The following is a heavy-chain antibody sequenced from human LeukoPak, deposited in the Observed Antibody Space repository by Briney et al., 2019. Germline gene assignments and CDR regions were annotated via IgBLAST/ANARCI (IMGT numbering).Heavy chain of an antibody. J-gene: IGHJ4*02. V-gene: IGHV4-4*02. D-gene: IGHD6-13*01. CDR2: IYHSGST. CDR3: AREPHKAAAPD. Sequence: PSGTLSLTCAVSGGSISSSNWWSWVRPPPGKGLEWIGEIYHSGSTYYNPSLKSRVTISVDTSKNQFSLKLSSVTAADTAVYYCAREPHKAAAPDWGQGTLVTVSS. CDR1: GGSISSSNW.